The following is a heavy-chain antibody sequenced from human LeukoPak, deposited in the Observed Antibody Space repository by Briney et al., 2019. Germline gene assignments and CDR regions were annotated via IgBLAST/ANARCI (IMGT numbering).Heavy chain of an antibody. D-gene: IGHD6-6*01. Sequence: SETLSLTCTVSGGSISSYYWSWIRQPPGKGLEWIGYIYHSGSTYYNPSLKSRVTISVDRSKNQFSLKLSSVTAADTAVYYCAREMEAAHSDWFDPWGQGTLVTVSS. V-gene: IGHV4-59*12. J-gene: IGHJ5*02. CDR3: AREMEAAHSDWFDP. CDR1: GGSISSYY. CDR2: IYHSGST.